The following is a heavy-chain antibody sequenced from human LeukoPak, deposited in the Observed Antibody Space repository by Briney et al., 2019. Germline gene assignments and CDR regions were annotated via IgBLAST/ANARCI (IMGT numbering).Heavy chain of an antibody. CDR2: KQDGSEK. Sequence: KQDGSEKYYVDSVKGRFTISRDNAKNSLYLQMNSLRAEDTAVYYCVRVLRNFDWLPWDYWGQGTLVTVSS. J-gene: IGHJ4*02. V-gene: IGHV3-7*01. CDR3: VRVLRNFDWLPWDY. D-gene: IGHD3-9*01.